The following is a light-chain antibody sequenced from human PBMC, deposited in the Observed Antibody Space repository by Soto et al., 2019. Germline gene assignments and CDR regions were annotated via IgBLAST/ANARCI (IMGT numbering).Light chain of an antibody. CDR1: QSLAYRDGNTY. CDR2: RVS. CDR3: MQGTHWPLT. J-gene: IGKJ4*01. Sequence: DVVMTQSPLSLTVTLGQTASISCRSSQSLAYRDGNTYLSWFQQRPGQSPRRLIYRVSNRDSGVPDRFSGSGSGTDFTLKISRVEAEDVGVYYCMQGTHWPLTFGGGTRVEIK. V-gene: IGKV2-30*01.